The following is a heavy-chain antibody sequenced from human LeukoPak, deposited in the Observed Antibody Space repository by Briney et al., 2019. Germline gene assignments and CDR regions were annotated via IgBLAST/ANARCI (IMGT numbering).Heavy chain of an antibody. CDR3: ARLRWGDWFDP. J-gene: IGHJ5*02. CDR1: GFTVSSNY. CDR2: IYSGGST. D-gene: IGHD4-23*01. Sequence: PGGSLRLSCAASGFTVSSNYMSWVRQAPGKGLEWVSVIYSGGSTYCADSVKGRFTISRDNSKNTLYLQMNSLRAEDTAVYYCARLRWGDWFDPWGQGTLVTVSS. V-gene: IGHV3-66*02.